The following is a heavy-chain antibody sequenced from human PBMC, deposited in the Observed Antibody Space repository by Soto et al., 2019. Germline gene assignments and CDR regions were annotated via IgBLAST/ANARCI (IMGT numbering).Heavy chain of an antibody. CDR3: ARDKITGLFDY. V-gene: IGHV4-59*12. CDR2: IYYTGST. Sequence: PSETLSLTCTVSGGSISSYYWRWIRQPPGKGLEWIGYIYYTGSTNYNPSLKSRVTISVDTSTNQFSLKLSSVTAAETAVYDCARDKITGLFDYWGQGTLVTVSS. J-gene: IGHJ4*02. D-gene: IGHD2-8*02. CDR1: GGSISSYY.